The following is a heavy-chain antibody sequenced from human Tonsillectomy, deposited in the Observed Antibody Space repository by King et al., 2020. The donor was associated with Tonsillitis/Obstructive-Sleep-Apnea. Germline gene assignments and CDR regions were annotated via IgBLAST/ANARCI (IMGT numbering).Heavy chain of an antibody. D-gene: IGHD5-18*01. CDR3: ARDQVDTTMVITQVHPYYFDY. V-gene: IGHV3-7*04. Sequence: EMQLVQSGGGLVQPGGSLRLSCAASGFTFSSYWMSWVRQAPGKGLEWVANINQDGSEKYYVDSVKGRFTISRDNAKNSLYLQMNRLRAEDTDVYYCARDQVDTTMVITQVHPYYFDYWGQGTLVTVSS. CDR1: GFTFSSYW. J-gene: IGHJ4*02. CDR2: INQDGSEK.